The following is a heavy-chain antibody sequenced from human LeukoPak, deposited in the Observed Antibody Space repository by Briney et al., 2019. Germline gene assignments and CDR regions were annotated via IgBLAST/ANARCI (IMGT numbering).Heavy chain of an antibody. CDR1: GGSISTYY. J-gene: IGHJ4*02. V-gene: IGHV4-59*01. CDR2: IYYSGST. CDR3: ARGNSGSYSQFDY. D-gene: IGHD1-26*01. Sequence: PSETLSLTCTVSGGSISTYYWSWIRQPPGKGLEWIGYIYYSGSTNYNPSLKSRVTISVDTSKNQFSLKLTSVTAADTAVYYYARGNSGSYSQFDYWGQGTLVTVSS.